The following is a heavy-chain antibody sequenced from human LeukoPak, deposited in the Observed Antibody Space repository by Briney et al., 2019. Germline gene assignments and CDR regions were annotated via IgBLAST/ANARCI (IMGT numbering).Heavy chain of an antibody. CDR1: GFRFDDHG. J-gene: IGHJ4*02. CDR3: AKVGITGTTPGRVDY. CDR2: INWNGAST. Sequence: PGGSLRLSCEASGFRFDDHGMSWVRQAPGKGLEWVSGINWNGASTGYGDSVKGRFTISRDNSKNTLSLQMNSLRAEDTAVYYCAKVGITGTTPGRVDYWGQGALVTVSS. D-gene: IGHD1-20*01. V-gene: IGHV3-20*04.